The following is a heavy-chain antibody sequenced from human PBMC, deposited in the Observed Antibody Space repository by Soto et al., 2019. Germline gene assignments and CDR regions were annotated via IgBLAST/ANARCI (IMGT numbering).Heavy chain of an antibody. D-gene: IGHD2-21*01. Sequence: GASVKVSCKASGYTFTSYGISWVRQAPGQGLEWMGWISAYNGNTNYAQKLQGRVTMTTDTSTSTAYMELRSLRSEDTAVYYCAVVRTCGGYHRDLFDHWARGSLVT. J-gene: IGHJ5*02. CDR2: ISAYNGNT. CDR1: GYTFTSYG. CDR3: AVVRTCGGYHRDLFDH. V-gene: IGHV1-18*01.